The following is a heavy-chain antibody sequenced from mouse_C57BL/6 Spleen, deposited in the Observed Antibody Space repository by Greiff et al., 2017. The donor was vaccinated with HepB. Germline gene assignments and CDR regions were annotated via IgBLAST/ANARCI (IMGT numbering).Heavy chain of an antibody. V-gene: IGHV1-42*01. CDR2: INPSTGGT. CDR1: GYSFTGYY. CDR3: ARSRTTVVADWYFDV. D-gene: IGHD1-1*01. J-gene: IGHJ1*03. Sequence: EVQLQQSGPELVKPGASVKISCKASGYSFTGYYMNWVKQSPEKSLEWIGEINPSTGGTTYNQKLKAKATLTVDKSSSTAYMQLKSLTSEDSAVYYCARSRTTVVADWYFDVWGTGTTVTVSS.